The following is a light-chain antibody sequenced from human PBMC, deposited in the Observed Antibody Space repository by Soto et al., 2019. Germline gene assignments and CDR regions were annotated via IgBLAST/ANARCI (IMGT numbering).Light chain of an antibody. CDR3: QQSYSTPHT. CDR1: QSISTY. Sequence: DIQMTQSPSSLSASVGDRVTITCRASQSISTYLNWYQQKLGKAPKLLIYAASSLQSGVPSRFSVRGSGTDFTLTISSLQPEDFATYYCQQSYSTPHTFGQGTKLEIK. J-gene: IGKJ2*01. CDR2: AAS. V-gene: IGKV1-39*01.